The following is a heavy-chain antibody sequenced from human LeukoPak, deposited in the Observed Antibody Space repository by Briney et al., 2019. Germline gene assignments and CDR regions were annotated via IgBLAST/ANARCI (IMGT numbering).Heavy chain of an antibody. CDR2: IKNKGDGGTT. V-gene: IGHV3-15*01. CDR3: TTSGTPFEY. J-gene: IGHJ4*02. CDR1: GFTFNKAW. Sequence: GGSLRLSCAASGFTFNKAWMSWVRLAPGKRLEWVGRIKNKGDGGTTDYAAPVKGRFTVSRDDSKSTLYLQMNSLKTEDTAVYYCTTSGTPFEYWGQGTLVTVSS. D-gene: IGHD3-10*01.